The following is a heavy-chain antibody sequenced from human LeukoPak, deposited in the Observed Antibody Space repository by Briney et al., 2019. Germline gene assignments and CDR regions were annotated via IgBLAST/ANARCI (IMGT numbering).Heavy chain of an antibody. D-gene: IGHD3-10*01. J-gene: IGHJ3*02. CDR3: AKASSILYDAFDI. CDR1: GFTFDDYA. V-gene: IGHV3-9*01. CDR2: ISWNSGSI. Sequence: PGGSLRLSCAASGFTFDDYAMHWVRHAPGKGLEWVSGISWNSGSIGYADSVKGRFTISRDNAKNSLYLQMNSLRAEDTASYYCAKASSILYDAFDIWGQGTMVTVSS.